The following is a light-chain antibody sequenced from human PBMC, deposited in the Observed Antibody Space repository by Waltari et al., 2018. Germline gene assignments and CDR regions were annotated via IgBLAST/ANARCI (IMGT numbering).Light chain of an antibody. Sequence: SYEVTQPPSVSVPPGQTVRITCPGDKMGDNYVTWYQQKPGQSPVLVIFQNNKRPSGIPERFSGSNSGNTATLTISGTQTIDEADYYCQAWDNSKGVFGPGTQVTVL. J-gene: IGLJ1*01. CDR1: KMGDNY. V-gene: IGLV3-1*01. CDR2: QNN. CDR3: QAWDNSKGV.